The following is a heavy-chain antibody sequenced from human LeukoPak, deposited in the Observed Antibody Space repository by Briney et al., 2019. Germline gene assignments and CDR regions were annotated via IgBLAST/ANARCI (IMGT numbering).Heavy chain of an antibody. V-gene: IGHV3-74*01. CDR3: VRDGSCTSAICHYYFDR. CDR2: INTDGSST. CDR1: GFTFSSYW. Sequence: PGGSLRLSCAASGFTFSSYWMHWVRQAPGKGLVWVSRINTDGSSTSYADSVKGRFTISRDNAKNSFYLQMDSLRAEDTAVYYCVRDGSCTSAICHYYFDRWGQGALVTVSS. D-gene: IGHD2-2*01. J-gene: IGHJ4*02.